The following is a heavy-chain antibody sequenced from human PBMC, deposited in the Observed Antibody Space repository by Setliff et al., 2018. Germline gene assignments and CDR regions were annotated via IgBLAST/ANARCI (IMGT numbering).Heavy chain of an antibody. J-gene: IGHJ4*02. V-gene: IGHV3-15*01. D-gene: IGHD3-3*01. CDR2: IKSKTNGETT. CDR1: GFTFSNAW. CDR3: TMRYDFWRGQDFDY. Sequence: GGSLRLSCAASGFTFSNAWMSWVRQAPGKGLEWLGRIKSKTNGETTDYAALVKGRVTILRDDSKNTVYLQTNSLKTDDTAVYYCTMRYDFWRGQDFDYWGQGTLVTVSS.